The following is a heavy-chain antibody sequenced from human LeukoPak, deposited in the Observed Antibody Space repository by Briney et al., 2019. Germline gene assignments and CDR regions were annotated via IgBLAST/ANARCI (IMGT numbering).Heavy chain of an antibody. D-gene: IGHD4-17*01. CDR1: GGSIRSSY. Sequence: SETLSLTCTVSGGSIRSSYWSWIRQPPGEGLEWIGYINYSGNTNYNPSLKSRVTISVDTSKNQFSLKLTSVTAADTAVYYCARATSYGDYVDYWGQGTLVTVSS. CDR2: INYSGNT. J-gene: IGHJ4*02. CDR3: ARATSYGDYVDY. V-gene: IGHV4-59*08.